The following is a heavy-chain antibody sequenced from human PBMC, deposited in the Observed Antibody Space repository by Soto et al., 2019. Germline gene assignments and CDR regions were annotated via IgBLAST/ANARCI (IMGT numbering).Heavy chain of an antibody. D-gene: IGHD6-13*01. Sequence: EVQLVESGGGLVKPGGSLRLSCAASGFTFSNAWMSWVRQAPGKGLEWVGRIKSKTDGGTTDYAAPVKGRFTISRDDSKNTLYLQMNSLKTVDTALYYCTTYSSSWKFDYWGQGTLVTVSS. CDR1: GFTFSNAW. CDR3: TTYSSSWKFDY. J-gene: IGHJ4*02. CDR2: IKSKTDGGTT. V-gene: IGHV3-15*01.